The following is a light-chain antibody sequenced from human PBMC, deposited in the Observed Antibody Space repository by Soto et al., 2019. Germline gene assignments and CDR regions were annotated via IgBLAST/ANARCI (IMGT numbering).Light chain of an antibody. CDR2: GAS. Sequence: DIVLTQSPGTLSLSPGDRATLSCRASQNINSNYLAWYQQKPGQSPRLLIYGASSRATGIPDRFSGSGSGTDFTLTISRLEPEDFAVYYCQRYGGFGQGTKVDIK. V-gene: IGKV3-20*01. CDR3: QRYGG. J-gene: IGKJ1*01. CDR1: QNINSNY.